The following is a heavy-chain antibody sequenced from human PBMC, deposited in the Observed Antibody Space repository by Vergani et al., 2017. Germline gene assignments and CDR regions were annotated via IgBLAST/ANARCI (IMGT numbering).Heavy chain of an antibody. CDR1: EVTFSNYA. V-gene: IGHV3-23*01. CDR3: VRLPRGPWNFDL. Sequence: EVQLLESGGGLVQPGGSLRLTCAASEVTFSNYAMNWVRQAPGKGLEWVSGISGSGVSAYYTDSVKGRFTISRDNSKNMLFLQMNNLRTEDTAIYYCVRLPRGPWNFDLWGRGTLITVSS. CDR2: ISGSGVSA. J-gene: IGHJ2*01.